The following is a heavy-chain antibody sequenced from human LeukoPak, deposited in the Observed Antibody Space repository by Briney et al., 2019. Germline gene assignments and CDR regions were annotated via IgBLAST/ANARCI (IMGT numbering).Heavy chain of an antibody. D-gene: IGHD3-3*01. Sequence: PGGSLRLSCVASGFTLSSYSMKWVRQAPGKGLEWVSSISSSSSYIDYADSVKGRFTISRDNAKNSLYLQMRSLRAEDTAVFYCARDRDFWSSYVRIDGWDVWGQGTTVTVSS. CDR1: GFTLSSYS. J-gene: IGHJ6*02. V-gene: IGHV3-21*01. CDR2: ISSSSSYI. CDR3: ARDRDFWSSYVRIDGWDV.